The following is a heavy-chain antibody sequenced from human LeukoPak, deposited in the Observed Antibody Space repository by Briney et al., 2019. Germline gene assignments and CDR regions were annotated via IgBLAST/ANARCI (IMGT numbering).Heavy chain of an antibody. V-gene: IGHV4-31*03. CDR1: GGSISSGGYY. Sequence: SETLSLTCTVSGGSISSGGYYWSWIRQHPGKGLEWIGYIYYSGSTYYNPSLKSRVTISVDTSKNQFSLKLSSVTAADTAVYYCARAPWYGDYYYGMDVWGQGTTVTVSS. D-gene: IGHD4-17*01. CDR3: ARAPWYGDYYYGMDV. CDR2: IYYSGST. J-gene: IGHJ6*02.